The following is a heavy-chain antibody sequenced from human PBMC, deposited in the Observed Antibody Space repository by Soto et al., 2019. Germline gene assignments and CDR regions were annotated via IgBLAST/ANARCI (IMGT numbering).Heavy chain of an antibody. CDR1: VLTFNSYA. Sequence: PGGSLRLSCAASVLTFNSYAMSWVRQAPGKGLEWVSAISGSGGSTYYADTVKGRFTISRDNSKNTLYLQMNSLRAEDTAVYYCAKQGSGSYYKNWYYYGMDVWGQGTTVTVSS. D-gene: IGHD3-10*01. CDR2: ISGSGGST. V-gene: IGHV3-23*01. J-gene: IGHJ6*02. CDR3: AKQGSGSYYKNWYYYGMDV.